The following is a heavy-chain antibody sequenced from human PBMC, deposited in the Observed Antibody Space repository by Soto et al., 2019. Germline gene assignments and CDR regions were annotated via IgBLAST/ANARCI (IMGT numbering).Heavy chain of an antibody. CDR2: IFHNGTA. J-gene: IGHJ4*02. D-gene: IGHD6-19*01. Sequence: SETLSLTCSVSGGSVSSGSFHWSWIRQVPGKGLQFIGSIFHNGTANHSPSLKNRVSMSIDTSQSQFSLQLISVAAADTAVYYCARIGGWYDIDFWGQGNLVTVSS. V-gene: IGHV4-61*01. CDR3: ARIGGWYDIDF. CDR1: GGSVSSGSFH.